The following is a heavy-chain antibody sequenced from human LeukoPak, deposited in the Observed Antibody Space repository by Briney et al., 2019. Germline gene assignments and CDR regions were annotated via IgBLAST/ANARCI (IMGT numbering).Heavy chain of an antibody. CDR3: ARVLRGYSSGWYRYFDY. CDR2: INPNSGGT. J-gene: IGHJ4*02. Sequence: GASVKVSRKASGYTFTGYYMHWVRQAPGQGLEWMGWINPNSGGTNYAQKFQGRVTMTRDTSISTAYMELSRLRSDDTAVYYCARVLRGYSSGWYRYFDYWGQGTLVTVSS. V-gene: IGHV1-2*02. D-gene: IGHD6-19*01. CDR1: GYTFTGYY.